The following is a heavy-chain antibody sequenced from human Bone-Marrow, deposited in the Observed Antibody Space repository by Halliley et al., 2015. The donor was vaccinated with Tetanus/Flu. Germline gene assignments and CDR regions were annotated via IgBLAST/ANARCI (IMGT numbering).Heavy chain of an antibody. CDR3: AKDLGSSAVCGGDCYGRFDS. V-gene: IGHV1-18*01. Sequence: YNGNTNYAQKFQGRVTMTTDTSTSTAFMYLRSLTPDDTALYYCAKDLGSSAVCGGDCYGRFDSWGQGTLVTVSS. CDR2: YNGNT. J-gene: IGHJ4*02. D-gene: IGHD2-21*02.